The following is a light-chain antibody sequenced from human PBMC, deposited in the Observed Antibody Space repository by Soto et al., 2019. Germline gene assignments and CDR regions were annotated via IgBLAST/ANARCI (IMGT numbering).Light chain of an antibody. CDR3: AAWDDSLNGWV. J-gene: IGLJ3*02. CDR2: YDN. V-gene: IGLV1-44*01. Sequence: QSVLTQPPSASGTPGQRVTISCSGSNSNIGSNTVNWYQQLPGTAPQLLIYYDNLRPSGVPDRISGSKSGTSASLAISGLQSDDEADYYCAAWDDSLNGWVFGGGTKLTVL. CDR1: NSNIGSNT.